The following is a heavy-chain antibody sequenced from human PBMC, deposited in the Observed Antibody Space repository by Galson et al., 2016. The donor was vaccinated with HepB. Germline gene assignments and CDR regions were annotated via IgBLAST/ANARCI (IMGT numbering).Heavy chain of an antibody. CDR1: GFVFSNFG. D-gene: IGHD1-1*01. Sequence: SLRLSCAASGFVFSNFGLSWVRQAPGKGLEWVASISTRRTTYYSDSVQGRFTISRDNSNNTLYLLMNGLGAEDPAVYYCAKERLVRRIFDHWGQGTLLTVSS. V-gene: IGHV3-23*01. CDR2: ISTRRTT. J-gene: IGHJ4*02. CDR3: AKERLVRRIFDH.